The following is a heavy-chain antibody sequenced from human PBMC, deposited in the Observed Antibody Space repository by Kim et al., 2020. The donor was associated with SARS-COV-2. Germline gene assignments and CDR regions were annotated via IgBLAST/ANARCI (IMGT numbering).Heavy chain of an antibody. Sequence: ASVKVSCKASGYTFTGYYMHWVRQAPGQGLEWMGWINPNSGGTNYAQKFQGRVTMTRDTSISTAYMELSRLRSDDTAVYYCARTSDYGAGGNFQHWGQGTLVTVSS. V-gene: IGHV1-2*02. CDR2: INPNSGGT. J-gene: IGHJ1*01. CDR3: ARTSDYGAGGNFQH. CDR1: GYTFTGYY. D-gene: IGHD4-17*01.